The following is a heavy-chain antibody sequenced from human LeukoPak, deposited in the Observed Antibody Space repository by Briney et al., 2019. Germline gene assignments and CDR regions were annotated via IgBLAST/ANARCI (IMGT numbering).Heavy chain of an antibody. D-gene: IGHD2-15*01. CDR2: IHPGNSET. V-gene: IGHV5-51*01. CDR1: KYSFSNYW. Sequence: TGESLKISCEGSKYSFSNYWIGWVRQMPGKGLEWMGIIHPGNSETTYNPSFRGHVTMSADKSVTTAYLQWSSLEASDTAMYYCARRLSSIATSAANDYWGQGTLVTVSS. J-gene: IGHJ4*02. CDR3: ARRLSSIATSAANDY.